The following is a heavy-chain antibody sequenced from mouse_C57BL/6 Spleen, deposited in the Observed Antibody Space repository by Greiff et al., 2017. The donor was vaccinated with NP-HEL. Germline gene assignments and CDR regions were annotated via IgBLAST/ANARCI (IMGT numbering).Heavy chain of an antibody. CDR2: IYPGSGST. D-gene: IGHD1-1*02. J-gene: IGHJ2*01. Sequence: QVQLQQPGAELVKPGASVKMSCKASGYTFTSYWITWVKQRPGQGLEWIGDIYPGSGSTNYTEKFTSKATLTVDTSSSTAYMQLSSLTSEDSAVYYCARGFTIFDYWGKGTTLTVSS. CDR1: GYTFTSYW. CDR3: ARGFTIFDY. V-gene: IGHV1-55*01.